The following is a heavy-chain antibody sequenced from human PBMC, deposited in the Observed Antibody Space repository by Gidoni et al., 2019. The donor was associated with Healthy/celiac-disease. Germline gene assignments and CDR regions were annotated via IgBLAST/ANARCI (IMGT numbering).Heavy chain of an antibody. CDR1: GFTFSSYA. D-gene: IGHD6-13*01. Sequence: EVQLLEPGGGLVQPGGSLILSCAASGFTFSSYAMRGVRQAPGKGLEWVSAISGSGGSTYYADSVKGRFTISRDNSKNTLYLQMNSLRAEDTAVYYCATHSSSWSMSHFQHWGQGTLVTVSS. J-gene: IGHJ1*01. V-gene: IGHV3-23*01. CDR3: ATHSSSWSMSHFQH. CDR2: ISGSGGST.